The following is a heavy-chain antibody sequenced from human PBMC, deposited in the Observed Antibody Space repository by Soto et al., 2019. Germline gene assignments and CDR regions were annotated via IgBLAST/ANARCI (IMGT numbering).Heavy chain of an antibody. CDR1: GVTFSSYG. Sequence: GTPVKVSCKASGVTFSSYGISWVRQAPGQGLEWMGWISAYNGNTNYAQKLQGRVTMTTDTSTSTAYMELRSLRSEDTAVYYCARERTGTTSMDVWGQGTTVTVSS. D-gene: IGHD1-1*01. J-gene: IGHJ6*02. V-gene: IGHV1-18*01. CDR3: ARERTGTTSMDV. CDR2: ISAYNGNT.